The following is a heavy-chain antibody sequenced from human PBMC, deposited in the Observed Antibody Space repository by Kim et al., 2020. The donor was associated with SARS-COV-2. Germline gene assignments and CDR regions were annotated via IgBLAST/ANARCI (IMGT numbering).Heavy chain of an antibody. CDR3: ARDFEDSTSNAIDM. Sequence: GGSLRLSCAEFAFFFSSFGMFWVRQAPGKWMEWVAVIWFGEQREYYVDSVHARFTISSDNSKTIVYLQMNTLRADDTAVYYCARDFEDSTSNAIDMW. CDR1: AFFFSSFG. J-gene: IGHJ3*02. CDR2: IWFGEQRE. V-gene: IGHV3-33*07. D-gene: IGHD2-2*01.